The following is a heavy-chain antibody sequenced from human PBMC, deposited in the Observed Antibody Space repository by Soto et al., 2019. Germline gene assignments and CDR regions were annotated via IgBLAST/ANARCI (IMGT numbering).Heavy chain of an antibody. J-gene: IGHJ4*02. CDR1: GFTFSSYA. D-gene: IGHD3-22*01. CDR2: ISGSGGST. Sequence: GGSLRLSCAASGFTFSSYAMSWVRQAPGKGLEWVSAISGSGGSTYYADSVKGRFTISRDNSKNTLYLQMNSLRAEDTAVYYCAKVPVDYYDSSGYYYLDYWGQGTLVTVSS. CDR3: AKVPVDYYDSSGYYYLDY. V-gene: IGHV3-23*01.